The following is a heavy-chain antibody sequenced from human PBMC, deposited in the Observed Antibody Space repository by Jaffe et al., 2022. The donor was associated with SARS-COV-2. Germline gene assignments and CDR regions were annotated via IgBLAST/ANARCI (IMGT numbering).Heavy chain of an antibody. V-gene: IGHV3-33*01. D-gene: IGHD4-17*01. J-gene: IGHJ6*02. CDR2: IWYDGSNK. Sequence: QVQLVESGGGVVQPGRSLRLSCAASGFTFSSYGMHWVRQAPGKGLEWVAVIWYDGSNKYYADSVKGRFTISRDNSKNTLYLQMNSLRAEDTAVYYCARDPSIRRDPYGDYVLYGMDVWGQGTTVTVSS. CDR3: ARDPSIRRDPYGDYVLYGMDV. CDR1: GFTFSSYG.